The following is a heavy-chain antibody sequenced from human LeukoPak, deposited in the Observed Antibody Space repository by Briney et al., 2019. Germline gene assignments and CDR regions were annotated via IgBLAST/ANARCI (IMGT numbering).Heavy chain of an antibody. J-gene: IGHJ4*02. Sequence: SETLSLTCSVSGGSISSGDYYWRWIRQPPGKGLEWIGHIYYSGSTYYNPSLKSRVTISVDTSKNQFSLKLSSVTAADTAVYYCAGFRVVTDPYYFDYWGQGTLVTVSS. CDR2: IYYSGST. CDR1: GGSISSGDYY. D-gene: IGHD2-2*01. V-gene: IGHV4-30-4*01. CDR3: AGFRVVTDPYYFDY.